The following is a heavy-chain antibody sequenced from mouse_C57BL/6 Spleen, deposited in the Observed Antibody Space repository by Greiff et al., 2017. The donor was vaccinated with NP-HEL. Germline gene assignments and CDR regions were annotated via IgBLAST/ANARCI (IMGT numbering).Heavy chain of an antibody. V-gene: IGHV5-4*01. CDR1: GFTFSSYA. CDR3: ARDDGH. Sequence: EVQLVESGGGLVKPGGSLKLSCAASGFTFSSYAMSWVRQTPEKRLEWVATISDGGSYTYYPDNVKGRFTISRDNAKNNLYLQMSHLKSEDTAMYYCARDDGHWGQGTTLTVSS. D-gene: IGHD2-3*01. CDR2: ISDGGSYT. J-gene: IGHJ2*01.